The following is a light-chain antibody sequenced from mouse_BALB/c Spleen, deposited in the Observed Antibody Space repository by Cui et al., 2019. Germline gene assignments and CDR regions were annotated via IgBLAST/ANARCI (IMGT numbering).Light chain of an antibody. CDR2: EIS. V-gene: IGKV4-86*01. Sequence: EIVPTQSPAITAASPGQKVTITCSASSSVSYMHWYQQKAGTSPKPVIYEISKLASGVPARFSGSGSGTSYSLTVSSMEAEDAAIYYCHQWNYPLITFGGGTKLEIK. CDR3: HQWNYPLIT. J-gene: IGKJ2*01. CDR1: SSVSY.